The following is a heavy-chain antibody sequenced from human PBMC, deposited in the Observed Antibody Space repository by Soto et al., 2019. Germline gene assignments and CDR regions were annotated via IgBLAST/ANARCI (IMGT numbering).Heavy chain of an antibody. CDR2: INSDGSST. Sequence: GGSLRLSCAASGFTFSSYWMHWVRQAPGKGLVWVSRINSDGSSTSYADSVKGRFTISRDNAKNTLYLQMNSLRAEDTAVYYCARDAAIFGVVTYYYYMDVWGKGTTVTVSS. CDR1: GFTFSSYW. J-gene: IGHJ6*03. V-gene: IGHV3-74*01. CDR3: ARDAAIFGVVTYYYYMDV. D-gene: IGHD3-3*01.